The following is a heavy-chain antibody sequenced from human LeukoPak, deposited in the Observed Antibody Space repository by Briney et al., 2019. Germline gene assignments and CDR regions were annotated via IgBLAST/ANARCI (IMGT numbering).Heavy chain of an antibody. Sequence: GGSLRLSCAASGFTFSTYSMNWVRQAPGKGLEWVSSIATSSDYIYYAGSLKGRFTISRDNAKNSLYLHMNSLRPDDTAVYYCAPHGGAIPWGQGTLVTVSS. J-gene: IGHJ5*02. V-gene: IGHV3-21*06. D-gene: IGHD1-26*01. CDR2: IATSSDYI. CDR3: APHGGAIP. CDR1: GFTFSTYS.